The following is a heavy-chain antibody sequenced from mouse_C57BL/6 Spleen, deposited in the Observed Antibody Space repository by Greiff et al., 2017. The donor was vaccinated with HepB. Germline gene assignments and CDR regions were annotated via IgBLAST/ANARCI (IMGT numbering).Heavy chain of an antibody. V-gene: IGHV1-72*01. CDR2: IDPNSGGT. CDR1: GYTFTSYW. D-gene: IGHD2-4*01. CDR3: AREGLRQFAY. J-gene: IGHJ3*01. Sequence: VQLQQSGAELVKPGASVKLSCKASGYTFTSYWMHWVKQRPGRGLEWIGRIDPNSGGTKYNEKFKSKATLTVDKPASTAYMQLISLTSEDSAVYYCAREGLRQFAYWGQGTLVTVSA.